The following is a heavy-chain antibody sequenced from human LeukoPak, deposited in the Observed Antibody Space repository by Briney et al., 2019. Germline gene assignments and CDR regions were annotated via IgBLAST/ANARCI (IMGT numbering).Heavy chain of an antibody. V-gene: IGHV3-23*01. CDR1: GFTFSSYA. Sequence: PGGSLRLSCAASGFTFSSYAMSWVRQAPGKGLEWVSAISGSGGSTYYADSVKGRFTISRDNSKNTLYLQMSSLRAEDTAVYYCAKVRQVGYYGSGSYSHYFDYWGQGTLVTVSS. CDR2: ISGSGGST. J-gene: IGHJ4*02. CDR3: AKVRQVGYYGSGSYSHYFDY. D-gene: IGHD3-10*01.